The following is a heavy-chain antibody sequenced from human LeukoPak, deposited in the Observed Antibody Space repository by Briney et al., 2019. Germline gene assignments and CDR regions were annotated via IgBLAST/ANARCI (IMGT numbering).Heavy chain of an antibody. D-gene: IGHD5-18*01. J-gene: IGHJ5*02. V-gene: IGHV4-61*02. CDR2: GYTSGRT. Sequence: SETLSLTCTVPGDSISSGFSYTSWIRQPGGRGLECLARGYTSGRTTYNPSLKSRCTISVATSKNQFSLKLSSVTAADTAVYYCARSGYSHGYYTNWFDPWGQGTLVTVSS. CDR1: GDSISSGFSY. CDR3: ARSGYSHGYYTNWFDP.